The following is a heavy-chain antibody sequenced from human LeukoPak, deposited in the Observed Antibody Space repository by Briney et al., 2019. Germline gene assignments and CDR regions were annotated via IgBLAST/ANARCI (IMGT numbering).Heavy chain of an antibody. V-gene: IGHV4-59*01. CDR1: GGSISSYY. CDR3: ARMPDILTGLDP. CDR2: IYYSGST. J-gene: IGHJ5*02. Sequence: SETLSLTCTVSGGSISSYYWNWIRQPPGQGPEWIAYIYYSGSTNYNPSLKSRVTISVDTSKNQFSLKLASVTTADTAVYYCARMPDILTGLDPWGQGTLVTVSS. D-gene: IGHD3-9*01.